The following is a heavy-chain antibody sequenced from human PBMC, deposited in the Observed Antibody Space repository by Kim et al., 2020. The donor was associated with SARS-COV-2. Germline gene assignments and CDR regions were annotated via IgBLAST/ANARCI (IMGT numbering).Heavy chain of an antibody. V-gene: IGHV3-33*01. J-gene: IGHJ4*02. Sequence: GGSLRLSCAASGFTFSSYGMHWVRQAPGKGLEWVAVIWYDGSNKYYADSVKGRFTISRDNSKNTLYLQMNSLRAEDTAVYYCARDLMVRGVIFDYWGQGTLVTVSS. CDR1: GFTFSSYG. D-gene: IGHD3-10*01. CDR2: IWYDGSNK. CDR3: ARDLMVRGVIFDY.